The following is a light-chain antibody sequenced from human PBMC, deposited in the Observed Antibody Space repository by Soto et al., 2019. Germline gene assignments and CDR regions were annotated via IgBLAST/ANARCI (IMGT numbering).Light chain of an antibody. CDR1: QSISSW. J-gene: IGKJ1*01. V-gene: IGKV1-5*01. CDR2: DAS. Sequence: DIQMTQSPSTLSASVGDRVTITCRASQSISSWLAWYQQKPGKAPKLLIYDASSLESGVPSRFSGNGSGTAFTLTISSLQPDDFATYYCQHYNSYSEAFGQGTKVDIK. CDR3: QHYNSYSEA.